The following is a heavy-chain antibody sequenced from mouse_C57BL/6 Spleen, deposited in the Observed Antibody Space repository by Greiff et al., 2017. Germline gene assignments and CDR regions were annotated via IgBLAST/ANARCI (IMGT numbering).Heavy chain of an antibody. CDR2: IDPETGGT. J-gene: IGHJ2*01. Sequence: QVQLKESGAELVRPGASVTLSCKASGYTFTDYEMHWVKQTPVHGLEWIGAIDPETGGTAYNQKFKGKAILTADKSSSTAYMELRSLTSEDSAVYYCTREGRQLRFFDYWGQGTTLTVSS. D-gene: IGHD3-2*02. CDR1: GYTFTDYE. V-gene: IGHV1-15*01. CDR3: TREGRQLRFFDY.